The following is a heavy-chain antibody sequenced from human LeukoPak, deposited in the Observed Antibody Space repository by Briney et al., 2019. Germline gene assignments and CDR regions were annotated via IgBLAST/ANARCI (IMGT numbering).Heavy chain of an antibody. CDR3: AKDVSSSWGRPLDY. V-gene: IGHV3-23*01. D-gene: IGHD6-13*01. J-gene: IGHJ4*02. Sequence: GGSLRLSCAASGFTFSSYAMSWVRQAPGKGLEWVSAISGSGGSTYYADSVKGRFTISRDNAKNSLYLQMNSLRAEDTALYYCAKDVSSSWGRPLDYWGQGTLVTVSS. CDR1: GFTFSSYA. CDR2: ISGSGGST.